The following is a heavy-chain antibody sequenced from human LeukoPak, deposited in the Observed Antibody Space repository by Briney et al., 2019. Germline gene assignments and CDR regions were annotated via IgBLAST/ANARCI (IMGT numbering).Heavy chain of an antibody. V-gene: IGHV4-59*12. D-gene: IGHD3-10*01. CDR1: GGSIRSYY. CDR2: IYYSGST. CDR3: ARDVYYGSGLAGGDAFDI. J-gene: IGHJ3*02. Sequence: SETLSLTCTVSGGSIRSYYWSWIRQPPGKGLEWIGYIYYSGSTNYNPSLKSPVTISLDTSKNHFSLRLSSVTAADTAVYYCARDVYYGSGLAGGDAFDIWGQGTLVTVSS.